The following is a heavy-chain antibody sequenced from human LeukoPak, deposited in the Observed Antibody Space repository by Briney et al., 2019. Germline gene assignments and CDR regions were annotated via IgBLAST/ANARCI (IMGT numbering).Heavy chain of an antibody. V-gene: IGHV4-34*01. CDR1: GGSFSGYY. D-gene: IGHD3-22*01. CDR2: INHSGST. J-gene: IGHJ4*02. Sequence: SETLSLTCAVYGGSFSGYYWSWIRQPPGKGLEWIGEINHSGSTNYNPSLKSRVTISVDTSKNKFSLKLSSVTAADTAVYYCARASTIVVVTRVFDYWGQGTLVTVSS. CDR3: ARASTIVVVTRVFDY.